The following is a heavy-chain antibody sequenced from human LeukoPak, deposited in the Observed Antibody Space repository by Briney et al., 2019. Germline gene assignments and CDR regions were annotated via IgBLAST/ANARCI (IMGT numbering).Heavy chain of an antibody. J-gene: IGHJ3*02. D-gene: IGHD3-10*01. CDR3: ARGPPLRAFDI. Sequence: SETLSLTCTVSGGSISSYYWSWIRQPPGKGLEWIGYIYYSGSTNYNPSLKSRVTISVDTSKNQFSLKLSSVTAADTAVYYCARGPPLRAFDIWGQGTMVTVSS. V-gene: IGHV4-59*08. CDR2: IYYSGST. CDR1: GGSISSYY.